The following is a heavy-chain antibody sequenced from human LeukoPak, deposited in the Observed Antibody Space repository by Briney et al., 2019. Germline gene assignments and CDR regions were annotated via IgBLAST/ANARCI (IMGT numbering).Heavy chain of an antibody. CDR2: INDSGSST. CDR1: GFTFRKYA. V-gene: IGHV3-23*01. CDR3: TKGLYGSGSSPDF. Sequence: GGSLRLSCAASGFTFRKYAMTRVRQAPGKGLEWVSGINDSGSSTYYADSVKGRLTISRDNAKNTVYLQMNNLRVEDTAVYYCTKGLYGSGSSPDFWGQGTLVTVSS. J-gene: IGHJ4*02. D-gene: IGHD3-10*01.